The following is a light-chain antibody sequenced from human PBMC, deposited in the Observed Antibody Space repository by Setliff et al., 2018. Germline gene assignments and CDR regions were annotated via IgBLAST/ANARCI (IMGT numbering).Light chain of an antibody. V-gene: IGLV2-14*01. Sequence: QSALAQPASVSGSPGQSITISCTGSNSDVGGYNHVSWYQQYPGKAPKLMIYEVSDRPSGVSNRFSGSKSGNTASLTISGLQAEDEADYYCNSYTSSRTYVFGTGTKVTVL. J-gene: IGLJ1*01. CDR2: EVS. CDR1: NSDVGGYNH. CDR3: NSYTSSRTYV.